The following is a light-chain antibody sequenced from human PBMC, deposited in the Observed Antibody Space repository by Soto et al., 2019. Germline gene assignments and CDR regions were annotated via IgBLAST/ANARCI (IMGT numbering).Light chain of an antibody. CDR3: QQYNNWPPGT. Sequence: EIVMTQSPATLSVSPGERATLSCRASQSVSSNLAWYQQKPGQAPSLLIYGASTRATVIPARFSGSGSGTAFTLTISSLQSEDFAVYYCQQYNNWPPGTFGQGTKLEIK. V-gene: IGKV3-15*01. CDR1: QSVSSN. CDR2: GAS. J-gene: IGKJ2*01.